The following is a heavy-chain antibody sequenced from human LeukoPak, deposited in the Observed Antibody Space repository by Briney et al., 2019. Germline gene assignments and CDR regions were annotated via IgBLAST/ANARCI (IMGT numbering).Heavy chain of an antibody. Sequence: SETLSLTCTVSGDSISTYYWSWIRQPPGKGLEWIGYIYYSGGTNYNPSLKSRVTISVDTSKNQFSLKLSSVTAADTAVYYCARTATGYYGNDYWGQGTLVTVSS. J-gene: IGHJ4*02. V-gene: IGHV4-59*01. D-gene: IGHD3-9*01. CDR2: IYYSGGT. CDR1: GDSISTYY. CDR3: ARTATGYYGNDY.